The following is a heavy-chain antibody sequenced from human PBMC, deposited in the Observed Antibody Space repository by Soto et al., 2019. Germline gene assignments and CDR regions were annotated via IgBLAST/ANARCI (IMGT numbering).Heavy chain of an antibody. CDR2: ISGSGGIT. V-gene: IGHV3-23*01. CDR1: GFTFSSYA. J-gene: IGHJ4*02. D-gene: IGHD1-26*01. Sequence: EVQLLECGGGLGQPGGSLRLSCAASGFTFSSYAMSWVRQAPGKGLEWVSGISGSGGITYYADSVKGRFTISRDNSKNTLYLQLNSLRAEDTAVYYCAQSKVGATSNYFDYWGQGTLVTVSS. CDR3: AQSKVGATSNYFDY.